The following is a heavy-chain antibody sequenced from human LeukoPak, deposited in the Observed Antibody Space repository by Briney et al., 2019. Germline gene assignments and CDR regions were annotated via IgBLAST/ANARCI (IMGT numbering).Heavy chain of an antibody. CDR3: ARDHALWFGELFVDY. CDR2: INPNSGGT. D-gene: IGHD3-10*01. Sequence: ASVKVSCKASGYTFTSYGISWVRQAPGQGLEWMGWINPNSGGTNYAQKFQGRVTMTRGTSISTAYMELSKLRSDDTPVYYCARDHALWFGELFVDYWGQGTLVTVSS. V-gene: IGHV1-2*02. CDR1: GYTFTSYG. J-gene: IGHJ4*02.